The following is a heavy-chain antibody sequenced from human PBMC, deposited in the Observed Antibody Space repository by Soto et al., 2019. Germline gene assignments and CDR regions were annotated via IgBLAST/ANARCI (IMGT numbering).Heavy chain of an antibody. CDR1: GFRFGDFS. V-gene: IGHV3-48*02. CDR2: IRGSNTI. Sequence: DVQLVESGGGLVQPGGSLRLSCAASGFRFGDFSMNWVRQAPGKGMEWVSYIRGSNTIYYADSVKGRFTISRDSAKNSLHMQLNSLGDEDTALYYCAIDMSCAFDHWGQGALVTVSS. CDR3: AIDMSCAFDH. J-gene: IGHJ4*02. D-gene: IGHD2-15*01.